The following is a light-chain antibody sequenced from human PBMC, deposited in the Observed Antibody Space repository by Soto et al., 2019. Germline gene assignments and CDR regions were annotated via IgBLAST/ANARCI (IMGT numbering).Light chain of an antibody. V-gene: IGKV3-15*01. J-gene: IGKJ4*01. CDR1: QSVSSN. CDR2: GAS. CDR3: QQYDNWPLT. Sequence: EIVMTQSPATLSVSPGERATLSCRASQSVSSNLAWYQQKPGQAPRFLIYGASTRATGSQARFSGSGSGTEFTLTISSLQSEDFAVYYCQQYDNWPLTFGGGTKVDIK.